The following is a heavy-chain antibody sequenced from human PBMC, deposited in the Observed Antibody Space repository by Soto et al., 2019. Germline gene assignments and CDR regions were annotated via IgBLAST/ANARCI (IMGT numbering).Heavy chain of an antibody. CDR3: ARDDAPWDTAATIVY. Sequence: ASVKVSCKASGYSFTMYGISWVRQAPGQGLEWMGWISVYNGDTKFAQKFQGRVTMTTDTSTSTVYMELRSLRSDDTAVYYCARDDAPWDTAATIVYWGQGTLVTVSS. CDR1: GYSFTMYG. J-gene: IGHJ4*02. CDR2: ISVYNGDT. V-gene: IGHV1-18*01. D-gene: IGHD5-12*01.